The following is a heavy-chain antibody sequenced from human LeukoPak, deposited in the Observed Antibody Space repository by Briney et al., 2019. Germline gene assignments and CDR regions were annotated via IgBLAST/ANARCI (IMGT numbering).Heavy chain of an antibody. V-gene: IGHV3-23*01. CDR1: GFTFSSYA. J-gene: IGHJ4*02. D-gene: IGHD2-21*02. CDR3: AKGRRGHIVVVTAIQWY. Sequence: PGGSLRLSCAASGFTFSSYAMSWVRQAPGKGLEWVSAISGSGGSTYYADSVKGRFTISRDNSKNTLYLQMNSLRAEDTAVYYCAKGRRGHIVVVTAIQWYWGQGTLVTVSS. CDR2: ISGSGGST.